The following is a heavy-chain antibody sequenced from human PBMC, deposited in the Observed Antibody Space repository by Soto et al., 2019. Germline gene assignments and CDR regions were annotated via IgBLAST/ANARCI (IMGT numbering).Heavy chain of an antibody. J-gene: IGHJ4*02. Sequence: HPRGSLRLSCAASGFTFSSYGMHWVRQAPGKGLEWVAIISYDGNNKYYADSVKGRFTISRDNSKNTLYLQMNSLRTEDTAIYYCVRVDEGGSYCDIGYFGQXYLVTVSA. CDR1: GFTFSSYG. V-gene: IGHV3-30*03. D-gene: IGHD3-16*02. CDR3: VRVDEGGSYCDIGY. CDR2: ISYDGNNK.